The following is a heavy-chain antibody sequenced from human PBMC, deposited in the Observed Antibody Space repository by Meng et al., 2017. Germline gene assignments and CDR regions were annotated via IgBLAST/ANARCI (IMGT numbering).Heavy chain of an antibody. V-gene: IGHV1-69*13. CDR2: IIPIFGTA. CDR3: ASGYYSGGRCWNTFDY. J-gene: IGHJ4*01. Sequence: SVKVSCKASGGTFSSYAISWVRQAPGQGLEWMGGIIPIFGTANYAQKFQGRVTITADESTSTAYMELSSLRSEDTAVYYCASGYYSGGRCWNTFDYRGQGTKVTVSS. D-gene: IGHD2-15*01. CDR1: GGTFSSYA.